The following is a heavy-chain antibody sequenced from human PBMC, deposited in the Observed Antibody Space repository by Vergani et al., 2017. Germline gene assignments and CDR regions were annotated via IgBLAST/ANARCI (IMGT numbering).Heavy chain of an antibody. CDR2: IYYSGST. Sequence: QVQLQESGPGLVKPSQTLSLTCTVSGGSISSGDYYWSWIRQPPGKGLEWIGYIYYSGSTYYNPSLKSRVTISVDTSKNQFSLKLSSVTAADTAVYYCAGERKETYYYGTGGFYGMDVWGQXP. CDR1: GGSISSGDYY. J-gene: IGHJ6*02. V-gene: IGHV4-30-4*08. CDR3: AGERKETYYYGTGGFYGMDV. D-gene: IGHD3-10*01.